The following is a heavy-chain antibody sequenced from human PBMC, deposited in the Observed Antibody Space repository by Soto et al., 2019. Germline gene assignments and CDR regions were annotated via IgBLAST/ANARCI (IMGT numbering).Heavy chain of an antibody. CDR1: GFTFSSYA. V-gene: IGHV3-23*01. CDR2: ISGSGGST. D-gene: IGHD6-19*01. Sequence: PGGSLRLSCAASGFTFSSYAMSWVRQAPGKGLEWVSAISGSGGSTYYADSVEGRFTISRDNSKNTLYLQMNSLRAEDTAVYYCAKARFGSGKIYGIAEYFQHWGQGTLVTVSS. CDR3: AKARFGSGKIYGIAEYFQH. J-gene: IGHJ1*01.